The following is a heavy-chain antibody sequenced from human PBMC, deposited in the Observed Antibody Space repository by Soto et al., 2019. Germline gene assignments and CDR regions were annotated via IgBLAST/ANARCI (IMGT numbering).Heavy chain of an antibody. CDR3: TRAYGAETFDF. J-gene: IGHJ5*01. V-gene: IGHV1-8*02. CDR1: GYTFNNYD. Sequence: GASVKVSGKASGYTFNNYDIHWVRQAPGHGLEWMGWMNPNSGNTGYAQNFRGRVTMTQNTAIGTAYMELSSLRSDDTATYYCTRAYGAETFDFWGQGTRVTVSS. D-gene: IGHD3-10*01. CDR2: MNPNSGNT.